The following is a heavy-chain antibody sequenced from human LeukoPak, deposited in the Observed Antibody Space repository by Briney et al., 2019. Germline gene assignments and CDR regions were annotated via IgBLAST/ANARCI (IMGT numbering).Heavy chain of an antibody. V-gene: IGHV1-69*01. J-gene: IGHJ6*02. Sequence: SVKVSCKASGGTFSSYAISWVRQAPGQGLEWMGGIIPIFGTANYAQKFQGRVTITADESTSTAYMELSSLRSEDTAVYYCARARRTYYYDSSGPASGMDVWGQGTTVTISS. CDR1: GGTFSSYA. CDR3: ARARRTYYYDSSGPASGMDV. CDR2: IIPIFGTA. D-gene: IGHD3-22*01.